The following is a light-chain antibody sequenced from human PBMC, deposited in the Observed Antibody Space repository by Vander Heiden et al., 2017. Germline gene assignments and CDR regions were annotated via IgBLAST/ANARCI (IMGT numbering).Light chain of an antibody. CDR3: QHRRT. CDR1: ESIGNR. J-gene: IGKJ1*01. V-gene: IGKV1-5*03. CDR2: EAS. Sequence: DIQMTQSPSTLSASVGDRVTITCRASESIGNRLAWYQQKPGRAPELLMYEASRLQSGVTSRFSGSGSGTVFTFTISSLQPYDFATNYRQHRRTFGQGTRVEIK.